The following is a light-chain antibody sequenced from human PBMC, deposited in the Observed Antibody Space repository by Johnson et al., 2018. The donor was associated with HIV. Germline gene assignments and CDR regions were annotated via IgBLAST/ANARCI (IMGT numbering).Light chain of an antibody. Sequence: HSVLTQPPSVSAAPGQKVTISCSGSSSNIGNNYVSWYQQLPGTSPKLLIYENNKRHPGIPDRFSGSKSGTSATLGIAGLQTGAEADYYCGTWDNSLSTGAVFGTGTKVTGL. J-gene: IGLJ1*01. CDR2: ENN. CDR3: GTWDNSLSTGAV. V-gene: IGLV1-51*02. CDR1: SSNIGNNY.